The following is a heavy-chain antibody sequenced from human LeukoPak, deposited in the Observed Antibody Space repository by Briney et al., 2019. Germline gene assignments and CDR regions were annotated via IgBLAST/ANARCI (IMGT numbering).Heavy chain of an antibody. D-gene: IGHD3-16*02. Sequence: SETLSLTCTVSGGSISSGDYYWSWIRQPPGTGLEWIGYIYYSGSTYYNPSLKSRVTISVDTSKNQFSLKLSSVTAADTAVYYCARGTYYDYVWGSYRPKYYFDYWGQGTLVTVSS. V-gene: IGHV4-30-4*01. J-gene: IGHJ4*02. CDR1: GGSISSGDYY. CDR2: IYYSGST. CDR3: ARGTYYDYVWGSYRPKYYFDY.